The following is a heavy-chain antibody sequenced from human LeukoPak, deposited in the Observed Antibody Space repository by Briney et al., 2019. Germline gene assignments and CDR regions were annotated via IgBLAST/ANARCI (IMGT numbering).Heavy chain of an antibody. CDR3: AKDRGGASFYYFDY. Sequence: GGSLRLSCAASGFTFDDYAMHWVRQAPGKGLEWFSGISWNSGSIGYADSVKGRFTISRDNAKNSLYLQMNSLRAEDTALYYCAKDRGGASFYYFDYWGQGTLVTVSS. D-gene: IGHD3-16*01. J-gene: IGHJ4*02. V-gene: IGHV3-9*01. CDR2: ISWNSGSI. CDR1: GFTFDDYA.